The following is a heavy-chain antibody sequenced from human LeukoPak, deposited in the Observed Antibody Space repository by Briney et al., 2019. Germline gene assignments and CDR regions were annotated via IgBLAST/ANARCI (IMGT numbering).Heavy chain of an antibody. Sequence: GGSLRLSCAASGFTFSAYSMNWVRQAPGKGLDWVSYISSRSFTVYYADSVKGRFTISRDNAKNSLYLEMNSLGDEDTAVYYCARSVIAVAGYDAFDIWGQGTVVTVSS. V-gene: IGHV3-48*02. CDR2: ISSRSFTV. D-gene: IGHD6-19*01. CDR1: GFTFSAYS. J-gene: IGHJ3*02. CDR3: ARSVIAVAGYDAFDI.